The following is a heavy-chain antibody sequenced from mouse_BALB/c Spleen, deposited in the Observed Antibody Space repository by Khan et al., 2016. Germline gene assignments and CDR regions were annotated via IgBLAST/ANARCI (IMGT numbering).Heavy chain of an antibody. CDR1: GYTFTDYA. Sequence: QVQLKQSGAELVRPGVSVKISCKGSGYTFTDYAMHWVKQSHAKNLEWIGVISTYYGDTSYNQKFEGTATMTVDKSSSTAYMELARLTSEVSAIYYCAREGLNYDYAMDYWGQGTSVTVSS. D-gene: IGHD2-1*01. CDR2: ISTYYGDT. CDR3: AREGLNYDYAMDY. V-gene: IGHV1S137*01. J-gene: IGHJ4*01.